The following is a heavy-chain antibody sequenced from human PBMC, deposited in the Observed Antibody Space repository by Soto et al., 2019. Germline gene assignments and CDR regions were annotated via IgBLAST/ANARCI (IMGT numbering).Heavy chain of an antibody. CDR1: GGSFSGYY. CDR2: INHSGST. CDR3: ARHKSLAVAGTSWFGP. D-gene: IGHD6-19*01. J-gene: IGHJ5*02. V-gene: IGHV4-34*01. Sequence: SDTLSLTCAVYGGSFSGYYWTWIRQPPGTGLEWIGEINHSGSTNYNPSLKSRVTISVDTSKNQFSLKLTSVTAADAAVYYCARHKSLAVAGTSWFGPWGQGIQVTVS.